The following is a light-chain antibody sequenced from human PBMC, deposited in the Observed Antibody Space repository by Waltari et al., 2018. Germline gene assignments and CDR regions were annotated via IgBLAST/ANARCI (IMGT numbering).Light chain of an antibody. CDR2: KSN. CDR1: SSNIGGNY. V-gene: IGLV1-47*01. J-gene: IGLJ1*01. Sequence: QSVLTQPPSASGTPGQKVTISCSGGSSNIGGNYVYWYQQLPGTAPKLLTYKSNQRPAGGPDRFAGSKSGTSASLAISGLRSEDEGHYYCAAWDDSLSNFVFGTGTKVTVL. CDR3: AAWDDSLSNFV.